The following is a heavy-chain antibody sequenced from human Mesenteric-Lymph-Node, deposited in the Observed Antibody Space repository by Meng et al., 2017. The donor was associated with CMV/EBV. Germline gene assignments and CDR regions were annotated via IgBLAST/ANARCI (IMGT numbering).Heavy chain of an antibody. CDR1: GFTFSSYS. Sequence: GESLKISCAASGFTFSSYSMTWVRQAPGKGLEWVSSITSGPGYIFYADSVKGRFNISRDNAKNSLYLQMNSLSAEDTAVYYCARVFFCSTNNCYSGLDYFDYWGQGARVTVSS. CDR2: ITSGPGYI. J-gene: IGHJ4*02. D-gene: IGHD2-2*01. V-gene: IGHV3-21*01. CDR3: ARVFFCSTNNCYSGLDYFDY.